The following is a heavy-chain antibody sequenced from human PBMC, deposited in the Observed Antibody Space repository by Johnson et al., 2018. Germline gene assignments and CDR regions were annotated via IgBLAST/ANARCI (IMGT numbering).Heavy chain of an antibody. CDR3: ARGAKAFGVVYYYGMDV. V-gene: IGHV3-23*04. Sequence: VQLVQSGGDLVQPGGSLRLSCVVSGFNLNTYAMTWVRQAPGKGLEWVSSLSDSGGSTLYADSVKGRFTISRDNSKNTLYLQMNSLRVEDTAIYYCARGAKAFGVVYYYGMDVWGQGTTVSVSS. D-gene: IGHD3-3*01. CDR2: LSDSGGST. J-gene: IGHJ6*02. CDR1: GFNLNTYA.